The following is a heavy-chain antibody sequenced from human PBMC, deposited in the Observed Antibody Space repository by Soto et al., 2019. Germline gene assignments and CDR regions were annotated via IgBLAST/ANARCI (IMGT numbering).Heavy chain of an antibody. D-gene: IGHD1-1*01. CDR2: ITSTSSVI. J-gene: IGHJ4*02. CDR1: GFPFSFYS. CDR3: ARDGKGAAYTHGPYYFDY. V-gene: IGHV3-48*02. Sequence: GGSLRVSWAASGFPFSFYSMNWVRQAPGKGLEWISYITSTSSVINYADSVRGRFTISRDNAMRSLFLHMNSLRDEDTAVYYCARDGKGAAYTHGPYYFDYWGQGALVTVSS.